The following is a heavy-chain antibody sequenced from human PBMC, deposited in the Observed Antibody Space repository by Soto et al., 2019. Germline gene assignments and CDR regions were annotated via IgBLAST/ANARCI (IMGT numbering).Heavy chain of an antibody. J-gene: IGHJ5*01. CDR1: GGSISSGDYY. Sequence: PSETLSLTCTVSGGSISSGDYYWSWIRQPPGKGLEWIGYIYYSGSTYYNPSLKSRVTISVDTSKNQFSLKLSSVTAADTAVYYCARLLGYCSGGRCWYNWFVSWGQGILVTGS. V-gene: IGHV4-30-4*01. CDR3: ARLLGYCSGGRCWYNWFVS. D-gene: IGHD2-15*01. CDR2: IYYSGST.